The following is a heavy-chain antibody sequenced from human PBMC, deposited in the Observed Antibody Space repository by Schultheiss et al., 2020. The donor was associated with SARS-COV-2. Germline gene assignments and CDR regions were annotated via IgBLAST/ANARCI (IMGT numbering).Heavy chain of an antibody. Sequence: SETLSLTCAVYGGSFSGYYWSWIRQPPGKGLEWIGEINHSGSTNYNPSLKSRVTISVDTSKNQFSLKLSSVTAADTAVYYCARDGIAAAGMGLNYWGQGTLVTVSS. CDR1: GGSFSGYY. V-gene: IGHV4-34*01. J-gene: IGHJ4*02. D-gene: IGHD6-13*01. CDR2: INHSGST. CDR3: ARDGIAAAGMGLNY.